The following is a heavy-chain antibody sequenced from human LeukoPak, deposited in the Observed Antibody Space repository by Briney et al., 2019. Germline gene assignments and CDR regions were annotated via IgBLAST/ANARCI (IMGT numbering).Heavy chain of an antibody. CDR3: ARENWANDY. CDR1: GFTFTTYW. D-gene: IGHD7-27*01. J-gene: IGHJ4*02. Sequence: GGSLRLSCAASGFTFTTYWMTWVRQAPGKGLEWVANIKQYGSQKYYVGSVKGRFTIPRDNAKNSLYLQMNSLKAEDTAVYYCARENWANDYWGQGTLVTVSS. CDR2: IKQYGSQK. V-gene: IGHV3-7*01.